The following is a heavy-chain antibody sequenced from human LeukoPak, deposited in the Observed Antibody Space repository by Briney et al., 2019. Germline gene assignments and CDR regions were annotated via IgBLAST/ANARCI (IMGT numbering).Heavy chain of an antibody. J-gene: IGHJ4*02. V-gene: IGHV3-73*01. CDR2: IRSKANSYAT. CDR3: AREESPYDSSGSRFAYYFDY. CDR1: GFTFSGSA. Sequence: PGGSLRLSCAASGFTFSGSAMHWVRQASGKGLEWVGRIRSKANSYATAYAASVKGRFTISRDDSKNTAYLQMNSLRAEDTAVYYCAREESPYDSSGSRFAYYFDYWGQGTLVTVSS. D-gene: IGHD3-22*01.